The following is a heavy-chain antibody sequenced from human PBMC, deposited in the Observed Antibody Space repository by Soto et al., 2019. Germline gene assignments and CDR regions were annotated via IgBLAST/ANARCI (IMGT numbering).Heavy chain of an antibody. CDR1: GFTFNNFV. V-gene: IGHV3-23*01. CDR2: IGGIGQYA. D-gene: IGHD2-2*01. J-gene: IGHJ6*02. Sequence: EVQVLETGGGLVQPGGSLRLSCVASGFTFNNFVMNWVRQAPGKGLEWVAIIGGIGQYAYYAGSVNGRFTFSRDNSKNTVYLEMNSLRAEDTAIYFCAKGGTSHIYGIDVWGPGTTVTVS. CDR3: AKGGTSHIYGIDV.